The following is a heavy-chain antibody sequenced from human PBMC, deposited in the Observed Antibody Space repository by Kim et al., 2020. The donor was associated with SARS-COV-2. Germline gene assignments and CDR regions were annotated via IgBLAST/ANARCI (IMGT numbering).Heavy chain of an antibody. CDR2: IIPIFGTA. J-gene: IGHJ6*02. Sequence: SVKVSCKASGGTFSSYAISWVRQAPGQGLEWMGGIIPIFGTANYAQKFQGRVTINADESTSTAYMELSSLRSEDTAVYYCARGYDSSGYWAYYYYYGMDVWGQGTTVTVSS. CDR3: ARGYDSSGYWAYYYYYGMDV. V-gene: IGHV1-69*13. D-gene: IGHD3-22*01. CDR1: GGTFSSYA.